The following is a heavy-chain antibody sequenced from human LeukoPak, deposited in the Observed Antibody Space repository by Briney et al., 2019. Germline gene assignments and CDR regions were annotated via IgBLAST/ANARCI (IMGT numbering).Heavy chain of an antibody. V-gene: IGHV3-64*01. CDR3: ATYYYDSGGFHFHH. J-gene: IGHJ1*01. CDR2: ISSNGGRT. D-gene: IGHD3-22*01. Sequence: GGSLRLSCAASGFTFRSYGMHWVRQAPGKGLEYVSAISSNGGRTYYANSVKGRFTISRDNSRNTLYLQMGSLRAEDIAVYYCATYYYDSGGFHFHHWGQGTLVTVSS. CDR1: GFTFRSYG.